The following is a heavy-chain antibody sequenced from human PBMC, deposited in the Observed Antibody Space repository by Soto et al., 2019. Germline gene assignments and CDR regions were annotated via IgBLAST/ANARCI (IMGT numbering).Heavy chain of an antibody. Sequence: QVQVVQSGAEVKKPGASVKVSSKASGYSFSTYSMHWVRQAPGQGLEWMGWINGANGNTRYSQKFKDRVSISRDTPASTGYMELSSLRSEDTAVYYCARGKGMEENYYYHGMDVWGPGTTVIVAS. D-gene: IGHD1-1*01. CDR1: GYSFSTYS. J-gene: IGHJ6*02. CDR2: INGANGNT. V-gene: IGHV1-3*01. CDR3: ARGKGMEENYYYHGMDV.